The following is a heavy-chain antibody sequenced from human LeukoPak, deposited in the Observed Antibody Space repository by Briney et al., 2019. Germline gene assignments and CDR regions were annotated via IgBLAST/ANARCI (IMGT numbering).Heavy chain of an antibody. CDR1: GYTFTGYY. CDR2: INPNSGGT. V-gene: IGHV1-2*02. D-gene: IGHD6-19*01. J-gene: IGHJ6*02. Sequence: ASVKVSCKASGYTFTGYYMHWVRQAPGQGLEWMGWINPNSGGTNYAQKFQGRVTMTRNTSISTAYMELSSLRSEDTAVYYCARVAVAGTFYYYYGMDVWGQGTTVTVSS. CDR3: ARVAVAGTFYYYYGMDV.